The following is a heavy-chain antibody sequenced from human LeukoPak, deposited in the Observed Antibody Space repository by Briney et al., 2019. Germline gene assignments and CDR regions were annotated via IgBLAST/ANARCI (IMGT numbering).Heavy chain of an antibody. D-gene: IGHD2-2*01. CDR3: ARTPPIVVVPAAMQGSSDYYCGMDV. V-gene: IGHV1-18*01. Sequence: ASVKVSCKASGYTFTSYGISWVRQAPGQGLEWMGWISAYNGNTNYAQKLQGRVTMTTDTSTSTAYMELRSLRSDDTAVYYCARTPPIVVVPAAMQGSSDYYCGMDVWGQGTTVTVSS. CDR1: GYTFTSYG. J-gene: IGHJ6*02. CDR2: ISAYNGNT.